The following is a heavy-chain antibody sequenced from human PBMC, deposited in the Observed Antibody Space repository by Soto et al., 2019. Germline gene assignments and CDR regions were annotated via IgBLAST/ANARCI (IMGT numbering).Heavy chain of an antibody. CDR3: ARMGYYDSSGYDY. CDR1: GFSLSTSRMR. V-gene: IGHV2-70*04. J-gene: IGHJ4*02. CDR2: IDWDDDK. Sequence: SGPTLVNPTQTLTLTCTFSGFSLSTSRMRVSWIRQPPGKALEWLARIDWDDDKFYSTSLKTRLTISKDTSKNQVVLTMTNMDPVDTATYYCARMGYYDSSGYDYWGQGTRVTVSS. D-gene: IGHD3-22*01.